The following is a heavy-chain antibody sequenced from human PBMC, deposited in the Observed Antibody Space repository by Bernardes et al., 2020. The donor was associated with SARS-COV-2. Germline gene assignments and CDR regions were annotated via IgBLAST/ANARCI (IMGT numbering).Heavy chain of an antibody. Sequence: GGSLRLSCAASGFTFSSYWMSWVRQAPGKGLEWVANIMEDGSEKNYVDSVKGRFSISRDNAKNSLYLQMNSLRAEDTAVYYCASSDPKLPYYYYGMDVWGQGTTVTVSS. CDR2: IMEDGSEK. J-gene: IGHJ6*02. D-gene: IGHD1-7*01. V-gene: IGHV3-7*01. CDR1: GFTFSSYW. CDR3: ASSDPKLPYYYYGMDV.